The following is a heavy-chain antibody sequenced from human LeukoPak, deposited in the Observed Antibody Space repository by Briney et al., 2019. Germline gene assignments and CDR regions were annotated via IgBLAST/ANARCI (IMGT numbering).Heavy chain of an antibody. CDR2: ISSSSSTI. Sequence: GGSLRLSCAASGFTFTSYSMNWVRQAPGKGLEWVSYISSSSSTIYYADSVKGRFTISRDNAKNSLYLQMNSLRAEDTAVYYCARDHSGYDRYYYYYYMDVWGKGTTVTVSS. CDR1: GFTFTSYS. D-gene: IGHD5-12*01. V-gene: IGHV3-48*04. J-gene: IGHJ6*03. CDR3: ARDHSGYDRYYYYYYMDV.